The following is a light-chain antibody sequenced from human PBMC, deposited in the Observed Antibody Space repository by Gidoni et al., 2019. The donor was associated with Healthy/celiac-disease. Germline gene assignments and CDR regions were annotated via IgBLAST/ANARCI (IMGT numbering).Light chain of an antibody. CDR2: GNS. CDR3: QSYDSSLSVSWV. Sequence: QSVLTQPPSVSGAPGQRVTISNIGAGYDVHWYQQLPGTAPKLLVSGNSNRPSGVPYRFSGSKSGTSASLAITGLQAEDEADYYCQSYDSSLSVSWVFGGGTKLTVL. CDR1: NIGAGYD. V-gene: IGLV1-40*01. J-gene: IGLJ3*02.